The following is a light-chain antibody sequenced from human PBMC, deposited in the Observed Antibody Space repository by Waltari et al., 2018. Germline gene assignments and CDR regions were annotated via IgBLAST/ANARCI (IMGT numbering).Light chain of an antibody. CDR2: RDK. CDR3: QVWDDSLGV. CDR1: KLESKS. V-gene: IGLV3-9*01. J-gene: IGLJ1*01. Sequence: SYDLTQPLSVSVALGQTATIACGGDKLESKSDHWYQQGPGQAPILIMYRDKYRLSGIPARFSASNSGNTATLTIGRAQVGDEGVYFCQVWDDSLGVFGPGTRVAVL.